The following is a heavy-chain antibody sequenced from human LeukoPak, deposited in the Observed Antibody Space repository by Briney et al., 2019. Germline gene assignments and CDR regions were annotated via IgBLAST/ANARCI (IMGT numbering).Heavy chain of an antibody. D-gene: IGHD2-2*01. CDR3: ATGTIYCSSCSGDY. J-gene: IGHJ4*02. Sequence: GASGKVSCKVSGYSLTELSMHWVRQAPGKGLEWMGGFDPDDGETPLFAQKFQGRVSMTEDTSTDTAYMELSSLSSEDTAVYYCATGTIYCSSCSGDYWGQGTLVTVSS. CDR1: GYSLTELS. V-gene: IGHV1-24*01. CDR2: FDPDDGET.